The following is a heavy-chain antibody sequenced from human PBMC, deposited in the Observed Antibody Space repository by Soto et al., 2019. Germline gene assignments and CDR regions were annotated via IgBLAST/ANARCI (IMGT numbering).Heavy chain of an antibody. V-gene: IGHV3-74*01. Sequence: GGSLRLSCAASGFTLSNYWMHWVRQAPGKGLVWISRINDQGGSPTYADSVKGRFNISRDNSKNTLFLQMNSLRAEDTAVYYCATRSSGWYFDYWGQGTLVTVSS. CDR3: ATRSSGWYFDY. CDR1: GFTLSNYW. CDR2: INDQGGSP. J-gene: IGHJ4*02. D-gene: IGHD6-19*01.